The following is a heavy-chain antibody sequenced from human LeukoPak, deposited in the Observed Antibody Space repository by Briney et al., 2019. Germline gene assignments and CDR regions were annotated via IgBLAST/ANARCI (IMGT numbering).Heavy chain of an antibody. D-gene: IGHD6-13*01. CDR3: ARGQAGAAKGYYFDY. J-gene: IGHJ4*02. CDR2: IYSGGST. CDR1: GFTVSSNY. Sequence: GGSLRLSCAASGFTVSSNYMSWVRQAPGKGLEWVSVIYSGGSTYYADSVKGRFTISRDNSKNTLYLQMNSLRAEDTAVYYCARGQAGAAKGYYFDYWGQGTLVTVSS. V-gene: IGHV3-53*05.